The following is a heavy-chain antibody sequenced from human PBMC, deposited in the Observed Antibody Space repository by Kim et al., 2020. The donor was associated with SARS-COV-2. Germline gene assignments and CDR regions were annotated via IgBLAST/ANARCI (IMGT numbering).Heavy chain of an antibody. V-gene: IGHV3-23*01. CDR2: VVGGGSSA. Sequence: GGSLRLSCAASGFTFSHYAMNWVRQVSGKGLDWDSSVVGGGSSAYYADSVKGRFTISRDNSKNILYLQMNSLRAEDTAIYYCAKVRAGAYGMDVWGQGTAVTVSS. CDR3: AKVRAGAYGMDV. J-gene: IGHJ6*02. CDR1: GFTFSHYA. D-gene: IGHD1-26*01.